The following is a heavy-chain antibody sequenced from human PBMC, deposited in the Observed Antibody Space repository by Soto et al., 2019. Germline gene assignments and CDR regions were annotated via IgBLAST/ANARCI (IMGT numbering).Heavy chain of an antibody. V-gene: IGHV4-39*01. D-gene: IGHD3-10*01. J-gene: IGHJ4*02. Sequence: SETLSLTCTVSGGSISSSSYYWGWIRQPPGKGLEWIGSIYYSGSTYYNPSLKSRVTISVDTSKNQFSLKLSSVTAADTAVYYCASLPGIGGYWGQGTLVTVSS. CDR3: ASLPGIGGY. CDR2: IYYSGST. CDR1: GGSISSSSYY.